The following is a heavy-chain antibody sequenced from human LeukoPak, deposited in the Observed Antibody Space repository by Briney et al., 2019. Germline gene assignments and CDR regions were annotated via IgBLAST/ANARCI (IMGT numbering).Heavy chain of an antibody. J-gene: IGHJ5*02. D-gene: IGHD3-10*01. CDR2: ISAYNGNT. CDR1: GYTFTNYG. Sequence: GASVKVSCKASGYTFTNYGINWLRQAPGQGLEWMGWISAYNGNTNYAQKLQGRVTMTTDTSTSTAYMELRSLRSDDTAVYYCARDPRRGETRLFDPWGQGTLVTVSS. CDR3: ARDPRRGETRLFDP. V-gene: IGHV1-18*01.